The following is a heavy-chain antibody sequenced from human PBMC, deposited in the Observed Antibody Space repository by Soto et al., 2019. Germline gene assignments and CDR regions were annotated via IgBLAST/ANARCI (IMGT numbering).Heavy chain of an antibody. J-gene: IGHJ4*02. V-gene: IGHV4-34*01. D-gene: IGHD6-6*01. CDR1: GGSFSGYY. CDR3: ARDRSIAARTGGFDY. Sequence: PSETLSLTCAVYGGSFSGYYWSWTRQPPGKGLEWIGEINHSGSTNYNPSLKSRVTISVDTSKNQFSLKLSSVAAADTAVYYCARDRSIAARTGGFDYWGQGTLVTVSS. CDR2: INHSGST.